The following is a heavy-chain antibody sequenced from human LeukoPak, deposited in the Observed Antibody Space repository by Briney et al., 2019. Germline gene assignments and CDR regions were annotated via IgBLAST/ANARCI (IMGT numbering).Heavy chain of an antibody. Sequence: SETLSLTCTVSGGSISSYYWSWIRQPPGKGLEWIGYIYYSGSTNYNPSLKSRVTISVDTSKNQFSLKLSSVTAADTAVYYCARDVGATTGYFVYWGQGTLVTVSS. D-gene: IGHD1-26*01. J-gene: IGHJ4*02. CDR1: GGSISSYY. CDR3: ARDVGATTGYFVY. V-gene: IGHV4-59*01. CDR2: IYYSGST.